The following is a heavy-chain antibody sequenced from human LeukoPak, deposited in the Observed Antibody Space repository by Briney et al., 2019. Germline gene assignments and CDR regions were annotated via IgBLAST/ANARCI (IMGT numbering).Heavy chain of an antibody. D-gene: IGHD3-10*01. Sequence: GGSLRLSCEASGLTFSNAWMTWVRQTPGKGLEWVGRIKSKTAGGATDYAAPVKGRFTISRDDSEKTAFLQMNSLQSEDTAIYFCYSSGRGPWGQGTLVIVSS. CDR3: YSSGRGP. J-gene: IGHJ5*02. CDR1: GLTFSNAW. V-gene: IGHV3-15*01. CDR2: IKSKTAGGAT.